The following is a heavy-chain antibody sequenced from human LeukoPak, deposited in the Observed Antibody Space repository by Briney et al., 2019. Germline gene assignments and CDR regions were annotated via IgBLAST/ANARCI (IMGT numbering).Heavy chain of an antibody. Sequence: GGSLRLSCAASGFTFSSYWMSWVRQAPGKGLEWVANIKQDGSEKYYVDSVKGRFTISRDNAKNSLYLQMNSLRAEDTAVYYCARVLVSSSWFSPGDWFDPWGQGTLVTVSS. CDR3: ARVLVSSSWFSPGDWFDP. CDR2: IKQDGSEK. V-gene: IGHV3-7*01. CDR1: GFTFSSYW. D-gene: IGHD6-13*01. J-gene: IGHJ5*02.